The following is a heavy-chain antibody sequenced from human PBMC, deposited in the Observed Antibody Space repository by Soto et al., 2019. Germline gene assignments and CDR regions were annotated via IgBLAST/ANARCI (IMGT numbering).Heavy chain of an antibody. D-gene: IGHD2-21*02. V-gene: IGHV1-18*01. J-gene: IGHJ4*02. CDR3: ARGWGQYLGVNDF. CDR2: VSGYSDKR. Sequence: IQLVQSAGEVKRPGASVKVSCKASGYTFNTFGITWVRQAPGQGLEWIGCVSGYSDKRDYSQKLQDRITLTVDPSTTPSYVELSTLTSDDTAVHFCARGWGQYLGVNDFRGQGTMVTVSS. CDR1: GYTFNTFG.